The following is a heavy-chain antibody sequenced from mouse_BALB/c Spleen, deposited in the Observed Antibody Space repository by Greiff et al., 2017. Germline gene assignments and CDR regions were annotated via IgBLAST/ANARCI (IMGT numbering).Heavy chain of an antibody. CDR3: ARDGGRLRTGYAMDY. D-gene: IGHD1-1*01. CDR1: GFSLTSYG. V-gene: IGHV2-9*02. CDR2: IWAGGST. Sequence: QVQLQQSGPGLVAPSQSLSITCTVSGFSLTSYGVHWVRQPPGKGLEWLGVIWAGGSTNYNSALMSRLSISKDNSKSQVFLKMNSLQTDDTAMYYCARDGGRLRTGYAMDYWGQGTSVTVSS. J-gene: IGHJ4*01.